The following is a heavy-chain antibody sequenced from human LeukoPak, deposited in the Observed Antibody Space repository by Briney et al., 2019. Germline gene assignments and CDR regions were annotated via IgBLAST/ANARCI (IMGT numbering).Heavy chain of an antibody. D-gene: IGHD6-13*01. CDR3: ASPAVYSSSWYYFDY. J-gene: IGHJ4*02. Sequence: PGGSLRLSCXASGFTFSXFXXXXXXQAPGKGLXXXXVISYDGSSKYYADSVKGRFTISRDNSKNTLYLQMNSLRAEDTAVYYCASPAVYSSSWYYFDYWGQGTLVTVSS. CDR2: ISYDGSSK. CDR1: GFTFSXFX. V-gene: IGHV3-30*03.